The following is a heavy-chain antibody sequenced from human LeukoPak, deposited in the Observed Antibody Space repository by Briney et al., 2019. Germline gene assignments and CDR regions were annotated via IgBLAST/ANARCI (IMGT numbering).Heavy chain of an antibody. CDR3: ARENDPSDYGMDV. D-gene: IGHD1-1*01. CDR1: GGTFSSYA. J-gene: IGHJ6*02. V-gene: IGHV1-69*04. Sequence: SVKVSCKASGGTFSSYAISWVRQAPGQGLEWMGRIIPIFGIANYAQKFQGRVTITADKSTSTAYMELSSLRSEDTAVYYCARENDPSDYGMDVWGQGTTVTVS. CDR2: IIPIFGIA.